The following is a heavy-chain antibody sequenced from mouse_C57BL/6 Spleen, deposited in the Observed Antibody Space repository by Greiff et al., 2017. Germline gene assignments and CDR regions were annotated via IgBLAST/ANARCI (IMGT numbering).Heavy chain of an antibody. Sequence: VQLQQSGPELVKPGASVKISCKASGYTFTDYYMNWVKQSHGKSLEWIGDINPNNGGTSYNQKFKGKATLTVDKTSSTAYMELRSLTSEDSAVYYCASYTGATMDYWGQGTSVTVSS. J-gene: IGHJ4*01. CDR1: GYTFTDYY. CDR2: INPNNGGT. CDR3: ASYTGATMDY. D-gene: IGHD1-1*01. V-gene: IGHV1-26*01.